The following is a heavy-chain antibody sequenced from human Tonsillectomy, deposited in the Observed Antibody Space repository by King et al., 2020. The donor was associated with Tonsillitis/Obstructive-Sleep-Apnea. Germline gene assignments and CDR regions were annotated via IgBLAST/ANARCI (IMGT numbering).Heavy chain of an antibody. Sequence: VQLVESGAEVKKPGASVKVSCKASGYTFSSYPMSWVRQASGQGLEWMGCIGAHNGNTDYAQKIQGRVTMTTDTSTTTAYMELRSLRSDDTAVYYCARGGRYDSSGYYTPLDYWGQGTLVTVSS. J-gene: IGHJ4*02. CDR2: IGAHNGNT. D-gene: IGHD3-22*01. V-gene: IGHV1-18*01. CDR1: GYTFSSYP. CDR3: ARGGRYDSSGYYTPLDY.